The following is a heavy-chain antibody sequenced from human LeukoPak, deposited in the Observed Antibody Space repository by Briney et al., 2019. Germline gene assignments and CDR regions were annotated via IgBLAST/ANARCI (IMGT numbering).Heavy chain of an antibody. D-gene: IGHD2-8*01. J-gene: IGHJ6*03. CDR1: GFTFRSYG. Sequence: GGSLRLSCAASGFTFRSYGMHWVRQAPGKGLEWVAYIQNDGSNEPYADSVKGRFSISRDSSKNILYLQMNSLRAEDTAVYYCAKDRCSNGIGCYYYYMDVWGKGTTVTISS. V-gene: IGHV3-30*02. CDR3: AKDRCSNGIGCYYYYMDV. CDR2: IQNDGSNE.